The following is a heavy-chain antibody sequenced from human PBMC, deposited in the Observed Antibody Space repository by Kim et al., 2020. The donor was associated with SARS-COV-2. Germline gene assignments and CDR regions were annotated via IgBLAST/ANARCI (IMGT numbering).Heavy chain of an antibody. J-gene: IGHJ6*02. Sequence: GGSLRLSCAASGFTFSSYGMHWVRQAPGKGLEWVAVIWYDGSNKYYADSVKGRFTISRDNSKNTLYLQMNSLRAEDTAVYYCARVECGSTSCYGYYYYYGMDVWGQGTTVTVSS. V-gene: IGHV3-33*01. CDR3: ARVECGSTSCYGYYYYYGMDV. D-gene: IGHD2-2*01. CDR2: IWYDGSNK. CDR1: GFTFSSYG.